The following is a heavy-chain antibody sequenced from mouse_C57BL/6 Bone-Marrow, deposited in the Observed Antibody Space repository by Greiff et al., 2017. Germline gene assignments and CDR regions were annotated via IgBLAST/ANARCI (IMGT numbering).Heavy chain of an antibody. CDR1: GYSITSGYY. J-gene: IGHJ2*01. Sequence: ESGPGLVKPSQSLSLTCSVTGYSITSGYYWNWIRQFPGNKLEWMGYISYDGSNNYNPSLKNRLSITRDTSKNQFFLKWNAVTTEDTATYYCAREERGYWGQGTTLTVSS. CDR2: ISYDGSN. CDR3: AREERGY. V-gene: IGHV3-6*01.